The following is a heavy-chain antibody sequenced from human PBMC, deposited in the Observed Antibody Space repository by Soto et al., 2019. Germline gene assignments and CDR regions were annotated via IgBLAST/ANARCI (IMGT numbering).Heavy chain of an antibody. Sequence: SETLSLTCTVSGGSISSYYWSWIRQPPGKGLEWIGYIYYSGSTNYNPSLKSRVTISVDTSKNQFSLKLSSVTAADTAVYYCARAKDYYDSSGYHKYTFDYWGQGTLVTVSS. CDR1: GGSISSYY. CDR3: ARAKDYYDSSGYHKYTFDY. D-gene: IGHD3-22*01. V-gene: IGHV4-59*01. CDR2: IYYSGST. J-gene: IGHJ4*02.